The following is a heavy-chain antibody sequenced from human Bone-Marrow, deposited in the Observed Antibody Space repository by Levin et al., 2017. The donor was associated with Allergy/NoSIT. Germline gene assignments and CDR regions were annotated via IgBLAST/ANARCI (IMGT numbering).Heavy chain of an antibody. CDR3: AKAGSSWYIEIDH. D-gene: IGHD6-13*01. J-gene: IGHJ4*02. CDR2: ISGGGGNT. CDR1: GFTFSSFA. Sequence: SGGSLRLSCAASGFTFSSFAMSWVRQAPGKGLEWVSTISGGGGNTNYADSVKGRFTISRDNSKNTLFRQMNSLTAEDTALYYCAKAGSSWYIEIDHWGQGTLVTVSS. V-gene: IGHV3-23*01.